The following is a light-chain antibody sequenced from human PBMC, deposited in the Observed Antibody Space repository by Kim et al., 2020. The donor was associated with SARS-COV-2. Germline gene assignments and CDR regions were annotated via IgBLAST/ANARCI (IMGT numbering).Light chain of an antibody. CDR2: DDS. J-gene: IGLJ2*01. CDR3: CSYAGSYTLV. Sequence: GQSVTISCTGTSSDVGGYNYVSWYQQHPGKAPKLMIYDDSKRPSGVPVRFSGSKSGNTASLTISGLQAEDEADYYCCSYAGSYTLVFGGGTKLTVL. CDR1: SSDVGGYNY. V-gene: IGLV2-11*03.